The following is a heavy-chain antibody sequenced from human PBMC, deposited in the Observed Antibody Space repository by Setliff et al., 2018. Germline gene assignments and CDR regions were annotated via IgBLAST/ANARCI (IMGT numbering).Heavy chain of an antibody. Sequence: ASVKVSCKASGYPFISYALHWVRQAPGQRLQWMGWINPASGNTKYSQEFQGRVTITRDTSATTVYMELSSLRSDDMAVYYCARKGPNSSSHVFGYWGQGTLVTVSS. D-gene: IGHD3-16*01. CDR1: GYPFISYA. J-gene: IGHJ4*02. CDR3: ARKGPNSSSHVFGY. CDR2: INPASGNT. V-gene: IGHV1-3*03.